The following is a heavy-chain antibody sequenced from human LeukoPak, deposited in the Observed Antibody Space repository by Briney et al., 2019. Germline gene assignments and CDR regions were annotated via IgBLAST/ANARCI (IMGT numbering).Heavy chain of an antibody. V-gene: IGHV5-51*01. CDR2: IYPGDSDT. D-gene: IGHD1-1*01. J-gene: IGHJ6*03. CDR1: GYSFTAYW. Sequence: GESLKISCQGSGYSFTAYWIGWVRQMPGKGLEWMGSIYPGDSDTRYSPSIQGHVTISADASISAAYLQWSGLKASDTAMYYCARVGNDHFNYYIDVWGQGTTVTVSS. CDR3: ARVGNDHFNYYIDV.